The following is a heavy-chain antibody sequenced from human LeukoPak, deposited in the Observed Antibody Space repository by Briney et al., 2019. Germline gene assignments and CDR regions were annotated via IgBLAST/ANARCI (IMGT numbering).Heavy chain of an antibody. J-gene: IGHJ5*02. Sequence: PSETLSLTCSASGFFISSGYYWGWIRQPPGKGLEWIATIYRGGSTYYNLSLKSRVTISVDTSKNQFSLKLSSVTAADTAVYYCAREGAYSSTGWFDPWGQGTLVTVSS. CDR2: IYRGGST. CDR3: AREGAYSSTGWFDP. D-gene: IGHD6-19*01. CDR1: GFFISSGYY. V-gene: IGHV4-38-2*02.